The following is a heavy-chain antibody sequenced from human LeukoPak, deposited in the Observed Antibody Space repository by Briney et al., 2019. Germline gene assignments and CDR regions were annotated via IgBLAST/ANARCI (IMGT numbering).Heavy chain of an antibody. CDR2: IYYSGST. CDR3: ARGGWPLPFDY. Sequence: PSETLSLTCAVYGGSFSGYYWSWIRQPPGKGLEWIGYIYYSGSTYYNPSLKSRVTISVDTSKNQFSLKLSSVTAADTAVYYCARGGWPLPFDYWGQGTLVTVSS. J-gene: IGHJ4*02. D-gene: IGHD6-19*01. V-gene: IGHV4-30-4*08. CDR1: GGSFSGYY.